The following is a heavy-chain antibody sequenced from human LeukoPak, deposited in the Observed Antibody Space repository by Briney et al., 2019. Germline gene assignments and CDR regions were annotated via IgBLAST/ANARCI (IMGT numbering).Heavy chain of an antibody. D-gene: IGHD2-2*01. CDR3: ARIPIVVVPAAQGDNWFDP. CDR1: GYTFTGYY. CDR2: INPNSGGT. Sequence: ASVKVSCKASGYTFTGYYMHWVRQAPGQGLEWMGWINPNSGGTNYAQKFQGRVTMTRDTSISTAYMELSRLRSDGTAVYYCARIPIVVVPAAQGDNWFDPWGQGTLVTVSS. V-gene: IGHV1-2*02. J-gene: IGHJ5*02.